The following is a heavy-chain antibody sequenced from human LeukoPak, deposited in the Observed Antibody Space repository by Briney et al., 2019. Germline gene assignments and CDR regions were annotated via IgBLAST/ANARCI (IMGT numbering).Heavy chain of an antibody. V-gene: IGHV1-69*02. CDR1: GGTFSSYT. CDR2: IIPILGIA. CDR3: ASYCSSTSCYSRGGIDYYMDV. D-gene: IGHD2-2*01. Sequence: SVKVSCKASGGTFSSYTISWVRQAPGQGLEWMGRIIPILGIANYAQKFQGRVTITADESTSTAYMELSSLRSEDTAVYYCASYCSSTSCYSRGGIDYYMDVWGKGTTVTVSS. J-gene: IGHJ6*03.